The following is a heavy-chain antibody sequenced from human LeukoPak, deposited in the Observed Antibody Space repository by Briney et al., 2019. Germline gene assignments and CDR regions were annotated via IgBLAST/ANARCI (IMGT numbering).Heavy chain of an antibody. V-gene: IGHV1-69*05. CDR2: IIPIFGTA. Sequence: SVKVSCKASGGTFSSYAISWVRQAPGQGLEWMGGIIPIFGTANYAQKFQGRVTITTDESTSTAYMELSSLRSEDTAVYYCASSPLSYYGSGSYYNVVDYWGQRTLVTVSS. CDR1: GGTFSSYA. D-gene: IGHD3-10*01. J-gene: IGHJ4*02. CDR3: ASSPLSYYGSGSYYNVVDY.